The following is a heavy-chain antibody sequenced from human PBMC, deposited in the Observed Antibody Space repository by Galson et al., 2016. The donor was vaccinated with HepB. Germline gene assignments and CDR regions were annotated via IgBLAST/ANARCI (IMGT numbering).Heavy chain of an antibody. V-gene: IGHV1-8*01. J-gene: IGHJ5*02. D-gene: IGHD6-6*01. CDR2: MNPNSGYT. Sequence: SVKVSCKAFGYTFTSYDINWVRQAGGQGLEWMGWMNPNSGYTGYPQKFQDRVTMTRNTYITTAYMELTGLTSEDTAVDYCARAFPSSTVAARVFDPWGQGTLVTVSS. CDR1: GYTFTSYD. CDR3: ARAFPSSTVAARVFDP.